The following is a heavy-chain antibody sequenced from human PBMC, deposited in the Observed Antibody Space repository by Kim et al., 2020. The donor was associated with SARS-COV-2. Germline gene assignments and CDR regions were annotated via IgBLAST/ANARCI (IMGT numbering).Heavy chain of an antibody. Sequence: GGSLRLSCAVSGFTLNNYWMHWVRQVPGKGLEWLSRISADGINTVYADSVKGRFTISRDTAKNTVYLQMNSLRGEDTAVYYCASHRGSWLSDYWGQGTLV. CDR1: GFTLNNYW. J-gene: IGHJ4*02. V-gene: IGHV3-74*01. CDR2: ISADGINT. CDR3: ASHRGSWLSDY. D-gene: IGHD2-15*01.